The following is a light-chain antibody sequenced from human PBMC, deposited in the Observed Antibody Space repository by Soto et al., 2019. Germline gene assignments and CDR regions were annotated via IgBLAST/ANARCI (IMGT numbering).Light chain of an antibody. Sequence: QSVLTQPASVPGSPGQSITISCTGTTSDVGSHNFVSWYQQLPGKAPKLLIYEVTNRPSGTSNRFSGSKSGNTASLTISGLQAEDEADYYCSSFTNSISVFGGGTKLTVL. J-gene: IGLJ3*02. CDR1: TSDVGSHNF. CDR2: EVT. CDR3: SSFTNSISV. V-gene: IGLV2-14*01.